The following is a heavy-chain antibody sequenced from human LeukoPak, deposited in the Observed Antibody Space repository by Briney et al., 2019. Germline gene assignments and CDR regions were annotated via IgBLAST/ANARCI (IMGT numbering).Heavy chain of an antibody. D-gene: IGHD1-26*01. J-gene: IGHJ3*02. Sequence: GGSLRLSCATSGFTFSSYAMSLVRQAPGKGLEWVSGISDSGDITYYADSVKGRFTISRDNSKNTLYVQMNSLRVEDTAVYFCAKDRRGGSYYAATLDIWGPGTMVTVSS. CDR3: AKDRRGGSYYAATLDI. CDR1: GFTFSSYA. CDR2: ISDSGDIT. V-gene: IGHV3-23*01.